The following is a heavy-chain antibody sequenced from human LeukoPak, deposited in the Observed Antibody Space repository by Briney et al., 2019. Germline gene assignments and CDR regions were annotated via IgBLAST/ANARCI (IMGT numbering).Heavy chain of an antibody. V-gene: IGHV3-11*01. CDR1: GFTFSDYY. D-gene: IGHD6-13*01. Sequence: PGGSLRLSCAASGFTFSDYYMSWIRQAPGKGLEWVSYISSSGSTIYYADSVKGRFTISRDNAKNSLYLQMNSLRAEDTAVYYCAREPHAGSSSWYERVRNNWFDPWGQGTLVTVSS. CDR3: AREPHAGSSSWYERVRNNWFDP. CDR2: ISSSGSTI. J-gene: IGHJ5*02.